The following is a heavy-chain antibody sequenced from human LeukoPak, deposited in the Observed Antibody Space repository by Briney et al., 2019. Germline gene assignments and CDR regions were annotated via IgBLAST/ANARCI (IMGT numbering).Heavy chain of an antibody. J-gene: IGHJ4*02. CDR1: SDSIGTYF. D-gene: IGHD3-3*01. V-gene: IGHV4-59*01. Sequence: SETLSLTCTVSSDSIGTYFWHWLRQSPGKGLEWMGYIYDSGTTSYNPSLKRRVTMSVDRSTNQFSLKLTSVTAADTAVYYCARDRSDLYYDFWSGYYDYWGQGTLVTVSS. CDR2: IYDSGTT. CDR3: ARDRSDLYYDFWSGYYDY.